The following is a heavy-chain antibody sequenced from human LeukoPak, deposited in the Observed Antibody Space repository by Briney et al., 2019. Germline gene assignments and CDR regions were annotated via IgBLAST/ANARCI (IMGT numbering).Heavy chain of an antibody. D-gene: IGHD1-26*01. J-gene: IGHJ4*02. Sequence: GGSLRLSCAASGFTFSSYGMHWVRQAPGKGLEWVAFIRYDGSNKYYADSVKGRFTISRDNSKNTLYLQMNSLRAEDTAVYYCARGLSGSPGLDYWGQGTLVTVSA. CDR3: ARGLSGSPGLDY. V-gene: IGHV3-30*02. CDR2: IRYDGSNK. CDR1: GFTFSSYG.